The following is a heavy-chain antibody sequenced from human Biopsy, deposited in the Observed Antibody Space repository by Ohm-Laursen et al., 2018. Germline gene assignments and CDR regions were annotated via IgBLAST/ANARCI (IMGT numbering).Heavy chain of an antibody. V-gene: IGHV1-18*04. Sequence: SVKVSCKASGYTFISYGISWVRQAPGQGLEWMGWTSGYNDDTNYAQKFQGRLTMTTDTSMSTAYMELRSLRFDDTAVYFCARDYEVYAKTDCFDPWGQGTLVTVSS. CDR1: GYTFISYG. J-gene: IGHJ5*02. D-gene: IGHD2-8*01. CDR2: TSGYNDDT. CDR3: ARDYEVYAKTDCFDP.